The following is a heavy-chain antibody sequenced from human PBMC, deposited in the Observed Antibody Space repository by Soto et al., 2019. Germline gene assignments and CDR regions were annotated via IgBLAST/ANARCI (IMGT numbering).Heavy chain of an antibody. CDR3: ARDYVLRYFDWSRGGYFDY. J-gene: IGHJ4*02. CDR2: ISYDGSNK. V-gene: IGHV3-30-3*01. Sequence: GGSLRLSCAASGFTFSSYAMHWVRQAPGKGLEWVAVISYDGSNKYYADSVKGRFTISRDNSKNTLYLQMNSLRAEDTAVYYCARDYVLRYFDWSRGGYFDYWGQGTLVTVSS. D-gene: IGHD3-9*01. CDR1: GFTFSSYA.